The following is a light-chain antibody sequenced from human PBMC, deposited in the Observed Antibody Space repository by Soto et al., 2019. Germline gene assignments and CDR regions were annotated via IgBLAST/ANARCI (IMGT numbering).Light chain of an antibody. CDR3: QQSNITTLST. CDR1: QNINSH. J-gene: IGKJ2*01. V-gene: IGKV1-39*01. CDR2: AAS. Sequence: DIQMTQSPSSLSASLGDRVTITCRASQNINSHLNWYQQKPGKAPKVLIYAASRLQSGVPSRFSGSGSGTEFTLTISSLEPEDFATYYCQQSNITTLSTFGKGTKLEIK.